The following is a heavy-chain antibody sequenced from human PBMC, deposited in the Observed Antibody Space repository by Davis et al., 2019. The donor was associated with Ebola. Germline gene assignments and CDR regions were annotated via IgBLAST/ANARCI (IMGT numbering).Heavy chain of an antibody. V-gene: IGHV1-69*05. Sequence: SVKVSCKASGGTFSSYAISWVRQAPGQGLEWMGGIILIFGTANYAQKFQGRVTITRDTSATTAYMELSSLRSEDTAVYYCARLGTSADYYAMDVWGQGTTVTVSS. J-gene: IGHJ6*02. CDR2: IILIFGTA. CDR3: ARLGTSADYYAMDV. CDR1: GGTFSSYA.